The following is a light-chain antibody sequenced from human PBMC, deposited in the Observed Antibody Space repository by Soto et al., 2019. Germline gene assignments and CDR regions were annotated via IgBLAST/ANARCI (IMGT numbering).Light chain of an antibody. J-gene: IGKJ1*01. Sequence: DIQMTQSPSTLSASVGETLTISCRASQSISNLLAWYQQKPGKAPKLLVYDSSTLETGVTSRFRGSGSGTEFTLTISSLQPDDFATYYCQQYNTYSWTFGQGTKVDIK. CDR2: DSS. CDR1: QSISNL. CDR3: QQYNTYSWT. V-gene: IGKV1-5*01.